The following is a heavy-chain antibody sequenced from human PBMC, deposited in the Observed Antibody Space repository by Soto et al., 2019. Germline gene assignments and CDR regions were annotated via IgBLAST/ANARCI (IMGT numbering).Heavy chain of an antibody. D-gene: IGHD2-15*01. CDR3: TTDTYCSGGSCSTDAFDI. Sequence: SLGLSCASSGFPFRNAWMSCVRQAPWKGLELVGRIKSKTDGGTTDYAAPVKGRFTISRDDSKNTLYLQMNSLKTEDTAVYYCTTDTYCSGGSCSTDAFDIWGQGTMVTVSS. J-gene: IGHJ3*02. CDR2: IKSKTDGGTT. CDR1: GFPFRNAW. V-gene: IGHV3-15*01.